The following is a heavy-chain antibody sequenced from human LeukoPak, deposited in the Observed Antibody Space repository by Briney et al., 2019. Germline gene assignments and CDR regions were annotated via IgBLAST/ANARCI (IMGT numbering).Heavy chain of an antibody. CDR3: ARDYVASSTSIWSYYYLDV. D-gene: IGHD2-2*01. CDR1: GGTFSSYA. J-gene: IGHJ6*03. CDR2: INPKGDYT. Sequence: GASVKVSCKASGGTFSSYAISWVRQAPGQGLEWLGMINPKGDYTKYARNFQGGLTVTSDTSTNTVYMELSSLRSDDTAVYYCARDYVASSTSIWSYYYLDVWGKGTTVTVSS. V-gene: IGHV1-46*01.